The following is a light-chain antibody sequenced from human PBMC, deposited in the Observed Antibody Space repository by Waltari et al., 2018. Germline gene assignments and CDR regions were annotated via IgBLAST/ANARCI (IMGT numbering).Light chain of an antibody. CDR2: NSS. CDR3: QVTFTPPWT. V-gene: IGKV1-39*01. J-gene: IGKJ1*01. CDR1: QTIKSF. Sequence: DIQMTHSPSSLSASVGETVTIACRAGQTIKSFVHWYQQKPGRAPKFFISNSSTVQSGVPSRLSGSGSGTEFTLTITSVQPEDFGSYFCQVTFTPPWTFGPGTKVEVK.